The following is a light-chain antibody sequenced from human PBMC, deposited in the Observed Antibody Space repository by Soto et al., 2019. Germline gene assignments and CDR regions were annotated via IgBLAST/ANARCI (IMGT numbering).Light chain of an antibody. J-gene: IGKJ5*01. Sequence: IQLTQSPSPLSASVGDRVTITCRASQGISSYLAWYQQKPGKAPKLLIYGASTLEGGVPFRFSGSGSGTDFTLTISSLQPEDFATYYCQQLNTYPITFGQGTRLEIK. CDR3: QQLNTYPIT. CDR1: QGISSY. V-gene: IGKV1-9*01. CDR2: GAS.